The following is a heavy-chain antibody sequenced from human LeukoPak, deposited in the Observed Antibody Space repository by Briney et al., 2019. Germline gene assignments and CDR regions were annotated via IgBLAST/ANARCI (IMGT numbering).Heavy chain of an antibody. J-gene: IGHJ5*02. V-gene: IGHV4-4*07. CDR2: IYTSGST. CDR3: ARGAKSSGEDDWFDP. D-gene: IGHD3-10*01. CDR1: GGSISSYY. Sequence: SETLSLTCTVSGGSISSYYWSWIRQPAGKGLEWIGRIYTSGSTNYNPSLKSRVTMSVDTSKNQFSLKLSSVTAADTAVYYCARGAKSSGEDDWFDPWGQGTLVTVSS.